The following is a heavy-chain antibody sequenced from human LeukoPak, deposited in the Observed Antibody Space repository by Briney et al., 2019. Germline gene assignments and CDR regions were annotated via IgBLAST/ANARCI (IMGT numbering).Heavy chain of an antibody. CDR2: IYSGGTT. Sequence: GGSLRLSCAASGFTFSSNYMSWVRQAPGKGLEWVSVIYSGGTTSYADSVKGRFTISRDNSKNTLYLQINSLRAEDTAVYYCARVSSYGSGSYYHYYFDYWGQGTLVTVSS. D-gene: IGHD3-10*01. V-gene: IGHV3-53*01. CDR3: ARVSSYGSGSYYHYYFDY. CDR1: GFTFSSNY. J-gene: IGHJ4*02.